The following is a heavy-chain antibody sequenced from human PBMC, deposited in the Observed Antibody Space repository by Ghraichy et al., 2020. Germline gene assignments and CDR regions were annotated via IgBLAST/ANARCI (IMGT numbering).Heavy chain of an antibody. D-gene: IGHD2-15*01. CDR1: GFTLSNYW. CDR2: IKSDGSDT. CDR3: AREYCRGGRCYFGTGGSHFDY. V-gene: IGHV3-74*01. Sequence: ESLNISCAASGFTLSNYWMHLVRQVPGKGLVWVSRIKSDGSDTIYAESVKGRFTISRDNAKNTLYLQMNSLRAEDTAVYYCAREYCRGGRCYFGTGGSHFDYWGQGNLVTVSS. J-gene: IGHJ4*02.